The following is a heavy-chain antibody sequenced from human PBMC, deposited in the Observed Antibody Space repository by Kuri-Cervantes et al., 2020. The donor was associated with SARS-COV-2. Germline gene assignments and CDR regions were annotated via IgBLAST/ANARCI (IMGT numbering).Heavy chain of an antibody. CDR2: INPNSGGT. V-gene: IGHV1-2*02. J-gene: IGHJ5*02. Sequence: ASVKVSCKASGYTFTGYYMHWVRQAPGQGLEWMGWINPNSGGTNYAQKFQGRVTMTRDTSTSTAYMELRSLRSDDTAVYYCARVGIVVVVAAIPDWFDPWGQGTLVTVSS. D-gene: IGHD2-15*01. CDR3: ARVGIVVVVAAIPDWFDP. CDR1: GYTFTGYY.